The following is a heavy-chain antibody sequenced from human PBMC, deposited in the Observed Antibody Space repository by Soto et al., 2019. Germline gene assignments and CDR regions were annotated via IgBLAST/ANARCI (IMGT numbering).Heavy chain of an antibody. CDR3: AKDVSIPICGGDCYYFDY. CDR1: GFTFSSYA. D-gene: IGHD2-21*01. CDR2: ISGSGGST. Sequence: GGSLRLSCAASGFTFSSYAMSWVRQAPGKGLEWVSAISGSGGSTYYADSVKGRFTISRDNSKNTLYLQMNSLRAEDTAVYYCAKDVSIPICGGDCYYFDYWGQGTLVTVSS. J-gene: IGHJ4*02. V-gene: IGHV3-23*01.